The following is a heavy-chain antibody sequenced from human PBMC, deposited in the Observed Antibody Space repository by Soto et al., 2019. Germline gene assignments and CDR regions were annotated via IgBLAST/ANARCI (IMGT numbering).Heavy chain of an antibody. CDR2: IYSGGNA. D-gene: IGHD3-16*01. Sequence: EVQLVESGGGLVQPGGSLRLSCVGSGSIVSNNNMAWVRQAPGKGLEWVSTIYSGGNANHADSVKGRFSISRDSPKNSLLLQMRSLRVGETALYYCARGPTMGGAFDLWGQGTMVIVSP. CDR1: GSIVSNNN. V-gene: IGHV3-53*04. CDR3: ARGPTMGGAFDL. J-gene: IGHJ3*01.